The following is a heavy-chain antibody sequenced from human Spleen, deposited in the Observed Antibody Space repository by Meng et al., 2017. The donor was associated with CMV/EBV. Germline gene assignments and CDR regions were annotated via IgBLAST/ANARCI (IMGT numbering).Heavy chain of an antibody. D-gene: IGHD3-10*01. CDR3: ARSLITMVRGGLDY. CDR2: ISSSSSYI. J-gene: IGHJ4*02. Sequence: EVQLVESGGGLVKPGGSLRLSCAASGFTFSSYSMNWVRQAPGKGLEWVSSISSSSSYIYYADSVKGRFTISRDNAKNSLYLQMNSLRAEDTAVYYCARSLITMVRGGLDYWGQGTLVTVYS. CDR1: GFTFSSYS. V-gene: IGHV3-21*01.